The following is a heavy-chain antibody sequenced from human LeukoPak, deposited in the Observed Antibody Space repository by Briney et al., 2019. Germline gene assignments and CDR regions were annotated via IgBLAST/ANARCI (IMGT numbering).Heavy chain of an antibody. Sequence: PGGSLRLSCAASGFTFSSYGMHWVRQAPGKGLEWVAVISYDGSNKYYADSVKGRFTISRDNSKNTLYLQMNSLRAEDTAVYYCARGPGTMVRGVIITYFDYWGQGTLVTVSS. V-gene: IGHV3-30*03. D-gene: IGHD3-10*01. CDR3: ARGPGTMVRGVIITYFDY. CDR2: ISYDGSNK. CDR1: GFTFSSYG. J-gene: IGHJ4*02.